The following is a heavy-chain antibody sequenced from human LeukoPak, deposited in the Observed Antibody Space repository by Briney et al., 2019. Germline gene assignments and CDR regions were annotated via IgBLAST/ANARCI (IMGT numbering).Heavy chain of an antibody. V-gene: IGHV1-18*01. Sequence: ASVKVSCKASGYTFTSYGISWVRQAPGQVLEGMGWISAYNGNTNYAQKLQGRVTMTTDTSTSTAYMELSSLRSEDTAVYYCASWDYSGYVPFDYWGQGTLVTVSS. D-gene: IGHD5-12*01. CDR2: ISAYNGNT. J-gene: IGHJ4*02. CDR1: GYTFTSYG. CDR3: ASWDYSGYVPFDY.